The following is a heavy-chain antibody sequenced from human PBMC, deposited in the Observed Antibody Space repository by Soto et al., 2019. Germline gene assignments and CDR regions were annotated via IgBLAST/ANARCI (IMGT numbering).Heavy chain of an antibody. CDR2: IYYSGST. J-gene: IGHJ5*02. CDR1: GGSISSYY. D-gene: IGHD5-18*01. Sequence: PSETLSLTCTVSGGSISSYYWSWIRQPPGKGLEWIGYIYYSGSTNYNPSLKSRVTISVDTSKNQFSLKLSSVTAADTAVYYCAREAWSGYSYGYNRYWFDPWGQGTLVTVS. V-gene: IGHV4-59*01. CDR3: AREAWSGYSYGYNRYWFDP.